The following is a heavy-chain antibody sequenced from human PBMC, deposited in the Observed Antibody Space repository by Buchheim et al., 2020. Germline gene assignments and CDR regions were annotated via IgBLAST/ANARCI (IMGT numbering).Heavy chain of an antibody. CDR1: GGSISSSSYY. CDR3: ATLTTVTLYYYYYGMDV. CDR2: IYYSGST. Sequence: QLQLQESGPGLVKPSETLSLTCTVSGGSISSSSYYWGWIRQPPGKGLEWIGSIYYSGSTYYNPSLKSRVTISVETSKNQLSLKLSSVTAADTAVYYCATLTTVTLYYYYYGMDVWGQGTT. V-gene: IGHV4-39*07. J-gene: IGHJ6*02. D-gene: IGHD4-17*01.